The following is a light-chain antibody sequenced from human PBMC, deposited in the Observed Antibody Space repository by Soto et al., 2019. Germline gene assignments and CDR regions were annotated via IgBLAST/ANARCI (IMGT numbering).Light chain of an antibody. CDR3: QQYNSYSWT. CDR2: KAS. V-gene: IGKV1-5*03. J-gene: IGKJ1*01. CDR1: QSISSW. Sequence: DIQMTQSPSTLSASVGDRVTITCRASQSISSWLAWYQQKPGKAPKLLIYKASSLESGVPSRFSGSGSGTEFTLTISHLQPDDFATFYCQQYNSYSWTFGQGTKVEIK.